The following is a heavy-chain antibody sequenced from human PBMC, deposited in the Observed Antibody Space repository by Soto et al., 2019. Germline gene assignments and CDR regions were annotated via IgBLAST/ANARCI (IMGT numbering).Heavy chain of an antibody. D-gene: IGHD3-10*01. J-gene: IGHJ1*01. CDR2: IYYSGST. V-gene: IGHV4-39*01. CDR1: GGSISSSSYY. Sequence: QLQLQESGPGLVKPSETLSLTCTVSGGSISSSSYYWGWIRQPPGQGLEWIGSIYYSGSTYYNPSLKSRVTISVDTSKNQFSLKLSSVTAADKAVYSCATVWFGESQHWGQGTLVTVSS. CDR3: ATVWFGESQH.